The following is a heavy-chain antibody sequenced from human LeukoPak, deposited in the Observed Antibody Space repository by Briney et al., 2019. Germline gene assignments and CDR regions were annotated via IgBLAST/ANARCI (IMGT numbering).Heavy chain of an antibody. D-gene: IGHD2-15*01. CDR1: GGTFSSYA. CDR3: AREALGYCSGGSCYPSSNRDSAFDY. V-gene: IGHV1-69*05. Sequence: SVKVSCKASGGTFSSYAISWVRQAPGQGLEWMGRIIPIFGTANYAQKFQGRVTITTDESTITAYMELSSLRSEDTAVYYCAREALGYCSGGSCYPSSNRDSAFDYWGQGTLVTVSS. J-gene: IGHJ4*02. CDR2: IIPIFGTA.